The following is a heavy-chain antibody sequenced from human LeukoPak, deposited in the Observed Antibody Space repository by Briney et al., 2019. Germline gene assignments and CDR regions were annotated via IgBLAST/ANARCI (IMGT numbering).Heavy chain of an antibody. CDR1: GFTFSSYA. D-gene: IGHD6-13*01. V-gene: IGHV3-30-3*01. CDR2: ISYDGSNK. J-gene: IGHJ5*02. Sequence: PGGSLRLSCAASGFTFSSYAMSWVRQAPGKGLEWVAVISYDGSNKYYADSVKGRFTISRDNSKNTLYLQMNSLRAEDTAVYYCARDRYSAAAGTYNWFDPWGQGTLVTVSS. CDR3: ARDRYSAAAGTYNWFDP.